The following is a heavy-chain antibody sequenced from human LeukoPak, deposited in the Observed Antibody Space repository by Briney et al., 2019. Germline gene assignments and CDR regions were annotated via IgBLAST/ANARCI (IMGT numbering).Heavy chain of an antibody. D-gene: IGHD3-16*01. Sequence: ASVKVSCKAPGYTFTGYYMHWVRQAPGQGLEWMGWINPNSGGTNYAQKFQGWVTMTRDTSISTAYMELSRLRSDDTAVYYCARGVTWVYGMDVWGQGTTVTVSS. V-gene: IGHV1-2*04. CDR2: INPNSGGT. CDR3: ARGVTWVYGMDV. CDR1: GYTFTGYY. J-gene: IGHJ6*02.